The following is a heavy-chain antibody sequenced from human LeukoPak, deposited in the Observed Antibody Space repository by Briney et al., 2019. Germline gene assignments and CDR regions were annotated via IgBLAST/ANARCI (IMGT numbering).Heavy chain of an antibody. J-gene: IGHJ4*02. CDR1: GFTFGDYA. Sequence: GGSLRLSCTASGFTFGDYAMSWVRQAPGKGVERVGFIRSKAYGGTTEYAASVKGRFTISRDDSKSIAYLQMNSLKTEDTAVYYCTTNKYQYYFDYWGQGTLVTVSS. CDR3: TTNKYQYYFDY. V-gene: IGHV3-49*04. D-gene: IGHD2-2*01. CDR2: IRSKAYGGTT.